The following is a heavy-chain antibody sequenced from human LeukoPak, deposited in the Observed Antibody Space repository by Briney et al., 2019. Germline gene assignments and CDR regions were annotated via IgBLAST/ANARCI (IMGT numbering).Heavy chain of an antibody. J-gene: IGHJ6*03. CDR1: GGTFSSYA. CDR2: IIPIFGTA. Sequence: SVKVSCKASGGTFSSYAISWARQAPGQGLEWMGGIIPIFGTANYAQKFQGRVTITTDESTSTAYMELSSLRSEDTAVYYCARVADYYYYYMDVWGKGTTVTVSS. V-gene: IGHV1-69*05. CDR3: ARVADYYYYYMDV.